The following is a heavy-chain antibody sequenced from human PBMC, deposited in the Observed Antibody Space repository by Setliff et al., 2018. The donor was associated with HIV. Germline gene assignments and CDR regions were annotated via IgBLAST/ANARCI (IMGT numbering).Heavy chain of an antibody. J-gene: IGHJ5*02. V-gene: IGHV4-59*08. Sequence: LSLTCTVSGDSISSYYWNWIRQPPGKALEWIGYIYYGSTHYNPSFEGRVTISVDTSKNQFSRKLRSVTAADTAMYYCARRRCSAASCPDNSWNWLDPWGQGTLVTVSS. CDR1: GDSISSYY. D-gene: IGHD2-15*01. CDR3: ARRRCSAASCPDNSWNWLDP. CDR2: IYYGST.